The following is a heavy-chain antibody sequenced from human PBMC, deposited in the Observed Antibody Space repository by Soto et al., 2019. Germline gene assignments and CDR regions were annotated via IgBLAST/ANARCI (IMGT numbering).Heavy chain of an antibody. CDR1: GFTVSNNY. D-gene: IGHD3-10*01. J-gene: IGHJ4*02. Sequence: EVQLVESGGGLIQPGGSLRLSCAVSGFTVSNNYMSWVRQAPGKGLEGVSVIYSGGYSAYGDSVKGRFTISRDNSKNTLFLQRKSLGAGHPAGYYCGTPPGGGGYWGQGTLVTVSS. CDR2: IYSGGYS. V-gene: IGHV3-53*01. CDR3: GTPPGGGGY.